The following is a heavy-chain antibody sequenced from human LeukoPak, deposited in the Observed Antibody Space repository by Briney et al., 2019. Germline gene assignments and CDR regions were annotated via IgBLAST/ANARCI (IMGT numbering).Heavy chain of an antibody. D-gene: IGHD3-10*01. Sequence: GESLRLSCAASGFTFRSYSMNWVRKAPGKGLEWVSSISSSSSYIYYADSVKGRFTISRDNAKNSLYLQMNSLRAEDTAVYYCARKVRDAFDIWGQGTMVTVSS. J-gene: IGHJ3*02. V-gene: IGHV3-21*01. CDR3: ARKVRDAFDI. CDR1: GFTFRSYS. CDR2: ISSSSSYI.